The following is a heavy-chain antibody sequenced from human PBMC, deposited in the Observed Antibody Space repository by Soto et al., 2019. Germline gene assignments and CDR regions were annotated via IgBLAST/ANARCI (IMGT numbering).Heavy chain of an antibody. J-gene: IGHJ6*02. CDR3: ARGHYGLDV. CDR2: IYSSGTTI. Sequence: PSETLSLTCAVYGGSFSDHYMSWIRQAPGRGLEWVSYIYSSGTTIYYADSVKGRFTISRDNAKNSLYLQMNSLRAEDTAVYYCARGHYGLDVWGQGTTVTVSS. CDR1: GGSFSDHY. V-gene: IGHV3-11*01.